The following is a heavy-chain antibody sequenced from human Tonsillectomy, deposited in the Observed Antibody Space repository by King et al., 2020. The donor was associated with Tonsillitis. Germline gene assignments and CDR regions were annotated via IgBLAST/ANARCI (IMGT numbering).Heavy chain of an antibody. CDR2: IRYDGSNK. CDR3: AKGRGIAAAGTGGY. Sequence: VQLVESGGGVVQPGGSLRLSCAASGFTFSSYGMHWVRQAPGKGLEWVAFIRYDGSNKYYADSVRGRFTISRDNSKNTLYLQMNSLRAEDTAVYYCAKGRGIAAAGTGGYWGQGTLVTVSS. CDR1: GFTFSSYG. D-gene: IGHD6-13*01. V-gene: IGHV3-30*02. J-gene: IGHJ4*02.